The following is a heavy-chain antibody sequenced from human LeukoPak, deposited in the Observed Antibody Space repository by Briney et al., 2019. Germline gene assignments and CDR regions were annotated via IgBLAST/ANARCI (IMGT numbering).Heavy chain of an antibody. V-gene: IGHV4-34*01. CDR2: INHSGST. Sequence: SETLSLTCAVYGGSFSGYYWSWIRQPPGKGLEWIGEINHSGSTNYNPSLKSRVTISVDTSKNQFSLKLSSVTAADTAVYYCARRRGGATIDYWGQGTLSPSPQ. CDR3: ARRRGGATIDY. D-gene: IGHD1-26*01. CDR1: GGSFSGYY. J-gene: IGHJ4*02.